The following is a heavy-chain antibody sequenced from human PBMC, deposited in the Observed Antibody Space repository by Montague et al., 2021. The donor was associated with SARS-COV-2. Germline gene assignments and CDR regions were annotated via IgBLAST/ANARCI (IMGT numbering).Heavy chain of an antibody. CDR1: GGAINRGDYY. V-gene: IGHV4-30-4*08. D-gene: IGHD2-21*02. CDR3: AREFVHVEVLTDIPKFLYDGLDL. CDR2: IYSAGDT. J-gene: IGHJ6*02. Sequence: TLSLTCTVSGGAINRGDYYWTWIRQPPGKGLEWIGNIYSAGDTSYSPSLKGRVGISLDTSKNQVSLNLRSVAAADTAVYYCAREFVHVEVLTDIPKFLYDGLDLWGQGTTVVVSS.